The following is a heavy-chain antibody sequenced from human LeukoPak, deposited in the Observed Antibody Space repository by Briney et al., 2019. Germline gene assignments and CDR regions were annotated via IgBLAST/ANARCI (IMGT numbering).Heavy chain of an antibody. CDR1: GFTFSSYA. D-gene: IGHD2-2*01. CDR3: AKEGYQPLLAPFDY. J-gene: IGHJ4*02. V-gene: IGHV3-23*01. CDR2: ISGSGGST. Sequence: PGGSLRLSRSASGFTFSSYAMSWVRQAPGKGLEWGSAISGSGGSTYYADSVKGRFTSSRDNSKNTLYLQMNSMRAEDTAVYYCAKEGYQPLLAPFDYWGQGTLVTVSS.